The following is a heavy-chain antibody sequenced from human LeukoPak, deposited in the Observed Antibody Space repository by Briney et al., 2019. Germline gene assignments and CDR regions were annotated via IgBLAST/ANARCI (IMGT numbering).Heavy chain of an antibody. V-gene: IGHV3-30*18. CDR3: AKDLRGYGDYTCTFDI. Sequence: GGSLRLSCAASGSTFSYYGMHWVRQAPGKGLEWVAIISNDGSNKNYADSVKGRFTISRDNSKNTLFLQMNSLRAEDTAVYYCAKDLRGYGDYTCTFDIWGQGTTVTISS. D-gene: IGHD4-17*01. CDR2: ISNDGSNK. J-gene: IGHJ3*02. CDR1: GSTFSYYG.